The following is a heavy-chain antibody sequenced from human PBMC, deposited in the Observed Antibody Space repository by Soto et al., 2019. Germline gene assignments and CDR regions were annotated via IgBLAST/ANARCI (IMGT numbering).Heavy chain of an antibody. D-gene: IGHD3-10*01. J-gene: IGHJ5*02. CDR1: GYTFTNYG. Sequence: QVQLVQSGAEVKKPGASVKVSCKASGYTFTNYGISWVRQAPGQGLEWMGWINTYNGNTNHEQKRQGRVTMTTDTSTSTAYMELTSLRSDDTAVYYCARGVGSGTYYNHYNWFDPWGQGTLVTVSS. CDR2: INTYNGNT. CDR3: ARGVGSGTYYNHYNWFDP. V-gene: IGHV1-18*01.